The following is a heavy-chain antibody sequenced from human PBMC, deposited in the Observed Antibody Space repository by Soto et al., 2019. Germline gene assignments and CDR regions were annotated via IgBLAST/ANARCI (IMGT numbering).Heavy chain of an antibody. Sequence: SETLSLTCTVSGGSISSYYWSWIRQPPGKGLEWIGYIYYSGSTNYNPSLKSRVTISVDTSKNQFSLKLRSVTAADTAVYYCARSYDILTGCPGYWGQGTLVTVSS. J-gene: IGHJ4*02. CDR1: GGSISSYY. D-gene: IGHD3-9*01. CDR3: ARSYDILTGCPGY. V-gene: IGHV4-59*01. CDR2: IYYSGST.